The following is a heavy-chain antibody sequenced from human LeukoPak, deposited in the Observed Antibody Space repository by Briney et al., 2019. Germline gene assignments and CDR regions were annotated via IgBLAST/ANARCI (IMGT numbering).Heavy chain of an antibody. CDR1: GFTFSSYA. CDR3: AKDYLGQLVMFDV. CDR2: ISGSGGST. Sequence: GGSLRLSCAASGFTFSSYAVSWVRQAPGKGLEWVSAISGSGGSTYYADSVKGRFTISRDNSKNTLYLQMNSLRVEDTALYYCAKDYLGQLVMFDVWGHGTMVTVSS. V-gene: IGHV3-23*01. J-gene: IGHJ3*01. D-gene: IGHD6-13*01.